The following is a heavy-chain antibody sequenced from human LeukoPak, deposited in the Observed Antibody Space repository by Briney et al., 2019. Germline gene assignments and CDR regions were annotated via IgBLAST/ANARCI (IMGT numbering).Heavy chain of an antibody. CDR2: IYYSGST. Sequence: TSETLSLTCTVSGGSISSSSYYWGWIRQPPGKGLEWIGSIYYSGSTYYNPSLKSRVTISVDTSKNQFSLKLSSVTAADTAVYYCARVWGDFWSGSDAFDIWGQGTMVTVSS. CDR3: ARVWGDFWSGSDAFDI. D-gene: IGHD3-3*01. V-gene: IGHV4-39*01. J-gene: IGHJ3*02. CDR1: GGSISSSSYY.